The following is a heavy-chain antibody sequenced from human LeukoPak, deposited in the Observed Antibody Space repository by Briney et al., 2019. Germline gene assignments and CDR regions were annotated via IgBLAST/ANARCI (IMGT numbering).Heavy chain of an antibody. J-gene: IGHJ4*02. D-gene: IGHD4-17*01. CDR3: TSHTVTTDY. V-gene: IGHV3-73*01. CDR2: IRSKANSYAT. Sequence: GGSLRLSCAASGFTFSGSAMHWVRQASGEGLEWVGRIRSKANSYATAYAASVKGRFTISRDDSKNTAYLQMNSLKTEDTAVYYCTSHTVTTDYWGQGTLVTVSS. CDR1: GFTFSGSA.